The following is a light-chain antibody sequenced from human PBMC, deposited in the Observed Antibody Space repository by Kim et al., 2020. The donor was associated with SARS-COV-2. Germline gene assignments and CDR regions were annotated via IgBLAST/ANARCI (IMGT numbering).Light chain of an antibody. J-gene: IGKJ2*01. CDR2: GAS. CDR1: QSISTY. V-gene: IGKV3-15*01. CDR3: HQYNDWPPGDT. Sequence: IVMTQSPATLSVSPGERATLSCRASQSISTYLAWYQQKPGQAPRLLIYGASTRATGVPARFSGSGSGTEFTLTISSLQSEDFALYYCHQYNDWPPGDTFGQGTKLEI.